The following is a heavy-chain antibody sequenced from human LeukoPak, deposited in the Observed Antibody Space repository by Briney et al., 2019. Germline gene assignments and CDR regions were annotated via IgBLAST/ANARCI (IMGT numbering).Heavy chain of an antibody. CDR2: IIPIFGTA. V-gene: IGHV1-69*05. CDR3: ARGGHIMIFGVVTRGEFDY. D-gene: IGHD3-3*01. Sequence: SVKVSCKASGGTFGSYAISWVRQAPGQGLEWMGGIIPIFGTANYAQKFQGRVTITTDESTSTAYMELSSLRSEDTAVYYCARGGHIMIFGVVTRGEFDYWGQGTLVTVSS. CDR1: GGTFGSYA. J-gene: IGHJ4*02.